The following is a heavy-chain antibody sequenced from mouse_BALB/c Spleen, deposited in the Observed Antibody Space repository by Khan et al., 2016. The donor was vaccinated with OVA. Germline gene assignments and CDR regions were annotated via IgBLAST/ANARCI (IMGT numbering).Heavy chain of an antibody. J-gene: IGHJ3*01. CDR1: GYTFTSYT. CDR2: INPSNGYT. Sequence: QVQLKQSGAELARPGASVKMSCKASGYTFTSYTIHWIKLRPGQGLEWIGYINPSNGYTNYNQKFKDKATLTADKSSTTAYMQLSSLTSDDSAVYYCVRDGAYHGNAGWFAYWGQGTLVTVSA. V-gene: IGHV1-4*01. D-gene: IGHD4-1*01. CDR3: VRDGAYHGNAGWFAY.